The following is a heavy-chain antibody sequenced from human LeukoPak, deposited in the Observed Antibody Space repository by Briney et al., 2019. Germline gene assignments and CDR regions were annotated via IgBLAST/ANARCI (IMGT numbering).Heavy chain of an antibody. D-gene: IGHD6-6*01. CDR3: ARGVEYSSSYPFGY. Sequence: GASVKVSCKASGYTFTSYDINWVRQATGQGLEWMGWMNPNSGYTGYAQKFQGRVTMTRNTSISTAYMELSSLRSEDTAVYYCARGVEYSSSYPFGYWGQGTLVTVSS. CDR2: MNPNSGYT. V-gene: IGHV1-8*01. J-gene: IGHJ4*02. CDR1: GYTFTSYD.